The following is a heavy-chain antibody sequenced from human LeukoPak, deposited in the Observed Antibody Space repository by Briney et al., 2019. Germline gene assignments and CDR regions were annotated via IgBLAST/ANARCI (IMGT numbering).Heavy chain of an antibody. CDR2: ITSSSTYM. J-gene: IGHJ6*03. CDR3: ARAPYSGRCGDYYYYYMDV. V-gene: IGHV3-21*01. Sequence: GGPLRLPCTVSRLTFSTYNMNWARQAPGKALEWVSSITSSSTYMFYADSVKGRFPISRDNAQNSLYLQINSLRAEDTAVYYYARAPYSGRCGDYYYYYMDVWGKGTTVTIAS. CDR1: RLTFSTYN. D-gene: IGHD1-26*01.